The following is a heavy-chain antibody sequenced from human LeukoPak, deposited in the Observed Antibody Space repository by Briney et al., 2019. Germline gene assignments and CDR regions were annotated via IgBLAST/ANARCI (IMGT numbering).Heavy chain of an antibody. Sequence: SETLSLTCTLSGNSIGSYYWTWLRQPPGKGLEWIGYVDHSGSTNYNPSLKSRVTISVDTSKNQLSLKLSSLTAADTAVYYCARHEYSGSYYGLSWFDPWGQGTLVTVSS. V-gene: IGHV4-59*08. CDR3: ARHEYSGSYYGLSWFDP. CDR2: VDHSGST. J-gene: IGHJ5*02. CDR1: GNSIGSYY. D-gene: IGHD1-26*01.